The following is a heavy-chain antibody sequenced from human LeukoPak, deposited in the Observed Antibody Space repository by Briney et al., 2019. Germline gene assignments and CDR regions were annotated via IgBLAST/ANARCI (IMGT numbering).Heavy chain of an antibody. J-gene: IGHJ4*02. D-gene: IGHD3-22*01. Sequence: GGSLRLSCAASGFTFDDYAIHWARHVPGKALEWVSLVSGDGGSTYYADSVRGRFTISRDNSKNSLYLEMNSLRTEDTALYYCAKGYYDSSGPNYFDYWGQGTLVTVSS. CDR2: VSGDGGST. V-gene: IGHV3-43*02. CDR3: AKGYYDSSGPNYFDY. CDR1: GFTFDDYA.